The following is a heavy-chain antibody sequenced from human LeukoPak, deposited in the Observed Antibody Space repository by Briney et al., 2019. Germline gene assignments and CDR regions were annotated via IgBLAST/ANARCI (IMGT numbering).Heavy chain of an antibody. CDR1: GGSFSGYY. CDR3: AREDSSYPPAQFDP. CDR2: INHSGST. Sequence: SETLSLTCAVYGGSFSGYYWSWIRQPPGKGLEWIGEINHSGSTNYNPSLKSRVTISVDTSKNQFSLKLSSVTAADTAVYYCAREDSSYPPAQFDPWGQGTLVTVSS. V-gene: IGHV4-34*01. D-gene: IGHD6-6*01. J-gene: IGHJ5*02.